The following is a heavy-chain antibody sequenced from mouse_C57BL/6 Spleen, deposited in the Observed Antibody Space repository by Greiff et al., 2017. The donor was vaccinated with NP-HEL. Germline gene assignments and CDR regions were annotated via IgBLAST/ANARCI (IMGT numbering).Heavy chain of an antibody. Sequence: QVQLQQPGAELVKPGASVKLSCKASGYTFTSYWMQWVKQRPGQGLEWIGEIDPSDSYTNYNQTFKGKATWTVDTSSSTAYMQRSSLTSEDSSVYYCARTRRGWYFDVWGTGTTVTVSS. CDR3: ARTRRGWYFDV. CDR1: GYTFTSYW. J-gene: IGHJ1*03. CDR2: IDPSDSYT. V-gene: IGHV1-50*01.